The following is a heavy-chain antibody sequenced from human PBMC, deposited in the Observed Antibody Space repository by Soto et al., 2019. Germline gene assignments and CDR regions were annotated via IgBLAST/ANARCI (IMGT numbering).Heavy chain of an antibody. CDR1: GFTFSKYI. CDR3: AKTGIEASGTMYGMDV. Sequence: GGSLRLSCAASGFTFSKYILNWVRQAPEKGLEWISSISRSSSTIYYAESVKGRFTISRDNAKNSLSLEMNSLRDEDTAVYYCAKTGIEASGTMYGMDVWGPGATVTVSS. J-gene: IGHJ6*02. CDR2: ISRSSSTI. V-gene: IGHV3-48*02. D-gene: IGHD6-13*01.